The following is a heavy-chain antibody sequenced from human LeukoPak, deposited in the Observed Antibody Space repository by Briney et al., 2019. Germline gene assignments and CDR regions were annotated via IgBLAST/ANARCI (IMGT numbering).Heavy chain of an antibody. Sequence: GASVKVSCKASGYTFTSYYMHWVRHAPAQGLEWLGIINPSGGSTSYAQKFQGRVTMTRDMSTSTVYMELSSLRAEDTAVYYCARVKLGINFDYWGQGTLVTVSS. CDR2: INPSGGST. D-gene: IGHD7-27*01. CDR1: GYTFTSYY. CDR3: ARVKLGINFDY. J-gene: IGHJ4*02. V-gene: IGHV1-46*01.